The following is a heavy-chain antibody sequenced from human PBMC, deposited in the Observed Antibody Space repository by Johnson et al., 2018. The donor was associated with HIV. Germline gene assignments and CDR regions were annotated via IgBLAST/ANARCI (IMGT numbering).Heavy chain of an antibody. J-gene: IGHJ3*02. CDR3: AKGPYSSSWYGVAFDI. V-gene: IGHV3-30*02. Sequence: QVQLVESGGGLVQPGGSLRLSCAASGFTVSSNYMSWVRQAPGKGLEWVAVIWYDGSNKYYADSVKGRFTISRDNSKNTLYLQMNSLRAEDTAVYYCAKGPYSSSWYGVAFDIWGQGTMVTVSS. D-gene: IGHD6-13*01. CDR2: IWYDGSNK. CDR1: GFTVSSNY.